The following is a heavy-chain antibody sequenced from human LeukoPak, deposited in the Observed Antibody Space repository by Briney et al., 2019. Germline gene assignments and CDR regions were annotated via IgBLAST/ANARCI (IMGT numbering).Heavy chain of an antibody. CDR2: IWYDGSKK. V-gene: IGHV3-33*01. Sequence: PGGSLRLSCVASGFSFSSKGMNWVRQAPGKGLEWVAVIWYDGSKKFYADSVKGRFTISRDNFKNMMYLQMSSLRAEDTAVYYCARLSGSHFDYWGEGTLVTVSS. D-gene: IGHD1-26*01. CDR3: ARLSGSHFDY. CDR1: GFSFSSKG. J-gene: IGHJ4*02.